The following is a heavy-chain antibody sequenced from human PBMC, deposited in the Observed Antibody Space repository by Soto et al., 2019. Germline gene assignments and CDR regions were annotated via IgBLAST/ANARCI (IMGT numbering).Heavy chain of an antibody. CDR3: TRISRGTPSDH. V-gene: IGHV3-7*03. J-gene: IGHJ4*02. CDR1: GFTFSTSW. D-gene: IGHD3-10*01. CDR2: IKPDGSAQ. Sequence: EVQLVESGGGLVQPGGSLRLSCAASGFTFSTSWVNWVRQAPGKGLEWVANIKPDGSAQYYVDSVKGRFTISRDNAKNSLFLQMNSLRADDTAVYYCTRISRGTPSDHWGKGTLVTVSS.